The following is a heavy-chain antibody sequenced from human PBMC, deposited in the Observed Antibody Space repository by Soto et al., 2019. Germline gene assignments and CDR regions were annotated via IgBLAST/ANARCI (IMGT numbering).Heavy chain of an antibody. Sequence: PSETLSLTCTVSGGSINGYFWSWIRQPPGKGLEWIGYIYYSGSTNYNPSLKSRVTISVDTSKNQFSLKLSSVTAADTAVYYCALRLGDPGRLYFDYWGQGTLVTVSS. J-gene: IGHJ4*02. D-gene: IGHD3-16*01. CDR2: IYYSGST. CDR3: ALRLGDPGRLYFDY. CDR1: GGSINGYF. V-gene: IGHV4-59*06.